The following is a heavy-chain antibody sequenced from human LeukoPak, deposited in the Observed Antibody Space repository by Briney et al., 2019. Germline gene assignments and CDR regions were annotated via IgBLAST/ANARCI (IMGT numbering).Heavy chain of an antibody. CDR2: IYHSGST. CDR1: GGSISSSNW. Sequence: SETLSLTCAVSGGSISSSNWWSWVRQPPGKGLEWIGEIYHSGSTNYNPSLKSRVTVSVDKSKNQFSLKLSSVTAADTAVYYCARGIPYCSSTSCYPRVNAFDIWGQGTMVTVSS. J-gene: IGHJ3*02. D-gene: IGHD2-2*01. CDR3: ARGIPYCSSTSCYPRVNAFDI. V-gene: IGHV4-4*02.